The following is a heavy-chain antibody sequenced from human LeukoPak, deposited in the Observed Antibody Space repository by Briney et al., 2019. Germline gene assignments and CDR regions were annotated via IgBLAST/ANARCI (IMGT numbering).Heavy chain of an antibody. V-gene: IGHV4-4*09. Sequence: SETLSLTCTVSGGSISSYYWSWIRQPPGKGLERIGYIYTSGSTNYNPSLKSRVTISVDTSKNQFSLKLSSVTAADTAVYYCARLNEGAISNWGQGTLVTVSS. CDR2: IYTSGST. CDR3: ARLNEGAISN. D-gene: IGHD2/OR15-2a*01. CDR1: GGSISSYY. J-gene: IGHJ4*02.